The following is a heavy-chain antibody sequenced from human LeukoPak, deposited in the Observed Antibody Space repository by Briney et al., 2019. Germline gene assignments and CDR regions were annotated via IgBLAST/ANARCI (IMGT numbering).Heavy chain of an antibody. CDR3: AAKYYYGSGSLDY. CDR1: GGSISSYY. D-gene: IGHD3-10*01. J-gene: IGHJ4*02. CDR2: IYYSGST. Sequence: SETLSLTCTVSGGSISSYYWSWIRQPPGKGLEWIGYIYYSGSTNYNPSLKSRVTISVDTSKNQFSLKLSSVTAADTAVYYCAAKYYYGSGSLDYWGQGTLVTVSS. V-gene: IGHV4-59*01.